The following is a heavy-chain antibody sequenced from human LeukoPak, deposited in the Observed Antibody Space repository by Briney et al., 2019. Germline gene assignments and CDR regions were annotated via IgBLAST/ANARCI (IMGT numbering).Heavy chain of an antibody. J-gene: IGHJ4*02. CDR1: GGSLSSGSFY. CDR2: IYYSGST. V-gene: IGHV4-31*03. D-gene: IGHD3-22*01. Sequence: SETLSLTCTVSGGSLSSGSFYWSWIRQHPGKGLEWIGYIYYSGSTYYNPSLKSRVTISVDTSKNQFSLRLSSVTAADTAVYYCATHYDRSGYYYLFYFDYWGQGTLVTVSS. CDR3: ATHYDRSGYYYLFYFDY.